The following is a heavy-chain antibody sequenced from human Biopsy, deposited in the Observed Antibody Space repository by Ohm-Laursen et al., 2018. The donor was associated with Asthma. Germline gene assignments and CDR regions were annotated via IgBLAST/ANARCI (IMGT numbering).Heavy chain of an antibody. CDR2: IYYSGRT. Sequence: GTLSLTCIVSGDAMSTSGSYWGWIRQSPGKGLEWIGSIYYSGRTYYNPPLESRVTISADTSKNHFSLKVTSVTAADTAVYYCARAVSSSSYWYFDLWGRGDLVTVPS. CDR3: ARAVSSSSYWYFDL. V-gene: IGHV4-39*02. CDR1: GDAMSTSGSY. D-gene: IGHD6-6*01. J-gene: IGHJ2*01.